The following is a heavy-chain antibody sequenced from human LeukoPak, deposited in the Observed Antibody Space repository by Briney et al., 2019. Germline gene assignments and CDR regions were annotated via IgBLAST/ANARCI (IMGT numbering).Heavy chain of an antibody. CDR2: IYYSGST. CDR3: ARHRGSGSPYFDY. CDR1: GGSISSYY. J-gene: IGHJ4*02. D-gene: IGHD3-10*01. V-gene: IGHV4-59*08. Sequence: SETLSLTCTVSGGSISSYYWSWIRQPPGKGLEWIGYIYYSGSTKYNPSLKSRVTISVDTSKNQFSLKLSSVTAADTAVYYCARHRGSGSPYFDYWGQGTLVTVSS.